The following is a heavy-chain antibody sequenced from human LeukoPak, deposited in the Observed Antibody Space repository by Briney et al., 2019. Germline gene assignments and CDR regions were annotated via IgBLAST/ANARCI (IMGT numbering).Heavy chain of an antibody. J-gene: IGHJ4*02. Sequence: PGGSLRLSCAASGFTVGSNYMSWVHQAPGKGLEWVSVIYSGGSTYYADSVKGRSTISRDNSKNTLYLQMNSLRAENTAVYYCARDLGYYDILTGYWGQGTRVTVSS. CDR3: ARDLGYYDILTGY. V-gene: IGHV3-66*02. CDR2: IYSGGST. D-gene: IGHD3-9*01. CDR1: GFTVGSNY.